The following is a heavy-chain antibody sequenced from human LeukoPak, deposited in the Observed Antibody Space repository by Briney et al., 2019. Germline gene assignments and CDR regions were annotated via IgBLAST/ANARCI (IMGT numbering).Heavy chain of an antibody. V-gene: IGHV4-59*01. D-gene: IGHD5-12*01. CDR1: GGSISSYY. J-gene: IGHJ4*02. CDR2: IYYSGST. CDR3: ARGGGYLYYFDY. Sequence: TETLSLTCTVSGGSISSYYWSWIRQPPGKGLEWIGYIYYSGSTNYNPSLKSRVTISVDTSKNQFSLKLSSVTAADTAVYYCARGGGYLYYFDYWGQGTLVTVSS.